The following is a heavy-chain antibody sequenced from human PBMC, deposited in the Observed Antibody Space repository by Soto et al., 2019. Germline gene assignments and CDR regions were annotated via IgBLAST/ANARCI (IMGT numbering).Heavy chain of an antibody. V-gene: IGHV3-15*01. CDR2: IKSKTDGWTT. Sequence: GGSLRLSCAASGFTFSNAWMSWVRQAPGKGLEWVGRIKSKTDGWTTDYAAPVKGSFTNSKDDPKNTLYLQINSLKTEDTAACYCTTPICGGSAFDIWGQGTMVTVSS. J-gene: IGHJ3*02. CDR3: TTPICGGSAFDI. CDR1: GFTFSNAW. D-gene: IGHD2-15*01.